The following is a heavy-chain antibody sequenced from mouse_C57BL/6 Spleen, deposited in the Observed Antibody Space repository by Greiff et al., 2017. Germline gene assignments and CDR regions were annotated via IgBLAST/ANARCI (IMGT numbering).Heavy chain of an antibody. CDR2: INPNNGGT. CDR1: GYTFTDYY. Sequence: VQLQQSGPELVKPGASVKISCKASGYTFTDYYMNWVKQSHGKSLEWIGDINPNNGGTSYNQKFKGKATLTVDKSSSTAYMELRSLTSEDSAVYYCARSTVVAPYWYFAVWGTGTTVTVSS. V-gene: IGHV1-26*01. CDR3: ARSTVVAPYWYFAV. D-gene: IGHD1-1*01. J-gene: IGHJ1*03.